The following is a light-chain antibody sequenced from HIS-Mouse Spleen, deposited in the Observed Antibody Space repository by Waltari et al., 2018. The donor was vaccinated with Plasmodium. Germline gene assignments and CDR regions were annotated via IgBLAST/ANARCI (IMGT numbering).Light chain of an antibody. CDR2: WAS. V-gene: IGKV4-1*01. CDR3: QQYYSTPLP. CDR1: QSVLYSSNNKNY. J-gene: IGKJ4*01. Sequence: DIVMTQSPDSLAVSLGERATINCKSSQSVLYSSNNKNYLAWYQQKPGQPPKLLIYWASTRASGFPDRFSGRGSGTDFTLTISSLQAEDVAVYYCQQYYSTPLPFGGGTKVEIK.